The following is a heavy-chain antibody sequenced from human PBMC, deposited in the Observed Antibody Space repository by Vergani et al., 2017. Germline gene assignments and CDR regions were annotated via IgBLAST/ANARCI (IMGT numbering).Heavy chain of an antibody. CDR3: AKVLDYYDSKWVRFFGADV. D-gene: IGHD3-22*01. CDR2: IRYDGSNK. Sequence: QVQLVESGGGVVQPGGSLRLSCAASGFTFSSYGMHWVRQAPGKGLEWVAFIRYDGSNKYYADSVKGRFTISRDNSKNTLYLQMNSLRAEDTAVYYCAKVLDYYDSKWVRFFGADVWGQGTTVTVSS. CDR1: GFTFSSYG. J-gene: IGHJ6*02. V-gene: IGHV3-30*02.